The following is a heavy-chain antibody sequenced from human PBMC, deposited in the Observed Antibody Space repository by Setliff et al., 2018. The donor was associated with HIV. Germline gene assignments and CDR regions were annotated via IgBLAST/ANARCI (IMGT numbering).Heavy chain of an antibody. CDR2: FDPQDGET. V-gene: IGHV1-24*01. Sequence: ASVKVSCKASGGTFRNYAISWVRQAPGKGLEWMGYFDPQDGETVYAQKFQGRVTMTEDTSTDTAYMEMSGLRSEDTAVYYCAIDGAGGWLRPMPDYWGQGTLVTVSS. D-gene: IGHD5-12*01. J-gene: IGHJ4*02. CDR1: GGTFRNYA. CDR3: AIDGAGGWLRPMPDY.